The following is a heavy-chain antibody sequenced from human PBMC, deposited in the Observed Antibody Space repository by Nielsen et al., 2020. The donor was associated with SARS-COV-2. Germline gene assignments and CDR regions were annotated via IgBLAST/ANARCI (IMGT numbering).Heavy chain of an antibody. CDR1: GFTFSDYY. J-gene: IGHJ6*02. CDR3: ARLDCSSTSCSPYYYYYGMDV. V-gene: IGHV3-11*04. D-gene: IGHD2-2*01. Sequence: GESLKISCAASGFTFSDYYMSWIRQAPGKGLEWVSYISSSGSTIYYADSVKGRFTISRDNAKNSLYLQMNSLRAEDTAVYYCARLDCSSTSCSPYYYYYGMDVWGQGTTVTVSS. CDR2: ISSSGSTI.